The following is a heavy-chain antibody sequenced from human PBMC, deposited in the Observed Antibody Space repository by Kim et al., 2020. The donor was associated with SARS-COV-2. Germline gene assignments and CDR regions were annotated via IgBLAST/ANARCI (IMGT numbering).Heavy chain of an antibody. D-gene: IGHD2-15*01. J-gene: IGHJ5*02. CDR3: ARVTVVTPGWFDP. V-gene: IGHV4-34*13. Sequence: SSPSLKSRVTISVDTYEDPFSLKLSSVTAADTAVYYCARVTVVTPGWFDPWGQGTLVTVSS.